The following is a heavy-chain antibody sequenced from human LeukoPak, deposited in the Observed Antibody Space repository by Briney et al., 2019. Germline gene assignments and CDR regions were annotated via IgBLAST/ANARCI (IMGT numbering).Heavy chain of an antibody. D-gene: IGHD2-8*01. CDR1: GYTFTGYY. Sequence: GASVKVSCKASGYTFTGYYMHWVRQAPGQGLEWMGWINHNSGGTNYAQKFQGRVTMTRDTSISTAYMELSRLRSDDTAVYYCAREEYCTNGVCPGIVDYWGQGTLVTVSS. V-gene: IGHV1-2*02. CDR2: INHNSGGT. J-gene: IGHJ4*02. CDR3: AREEYCTNGVCPGIVDY.